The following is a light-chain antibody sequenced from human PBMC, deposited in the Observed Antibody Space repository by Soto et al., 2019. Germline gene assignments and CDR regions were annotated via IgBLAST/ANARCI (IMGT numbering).Light chain of an antibody. CDR3: QQYCSSSLT. Sequence: EIVLTQSPGGVSLSPGERATLSCRASQSVSGSYLAWYQQKPGQAPRLLIYGASTRATGIPDRFSGSGSGTDFTLTISRLEPEDVAVYYCQQYCSSSLTFGGGTKVEI. J-gene: IGKJ4*01. V-gene: IGKV3-20*01. CDR1: QSVSGSY. CDR2: GAS.